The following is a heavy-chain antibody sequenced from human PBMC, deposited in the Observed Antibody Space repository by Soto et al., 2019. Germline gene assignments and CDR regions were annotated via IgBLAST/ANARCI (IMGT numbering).Heavy chain of an antibody. V-gene: IGHV1-8*01. CDR3: ARSDGSIFNWLAS. D-gene: IGHD2-21*01. CDR2: MNPNSGNT. Sequence: QVQLVQSGAEVKTPGASVKVSCKASGYTFATYDINWVRQAPGQGLEWMGWMNPNSGNTGYAQKFQGRLTMTGDTALSIAHMELSSLRNADTAVYYCARSDGSIFNWLASWGQGNLVPVSA. J-gene: IGHJ5*01. CDR1: GYTFATYD.